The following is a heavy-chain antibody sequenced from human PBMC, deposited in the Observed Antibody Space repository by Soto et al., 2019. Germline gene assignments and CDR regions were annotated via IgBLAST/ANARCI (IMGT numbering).Heavy chain of an antibody. CDR3: ATSYGSGRAVCGS. Sequence: QVQLVQSGAEVKMPGSSVKVSCTASGGTFTSYTFSWVRQVPGQRLEWMGRIIPIVRMADFAKKFQGRVTIKADESTSTVYMKLSSLRSEDTAVYYCATSYGSGRAVCGSWGQGTLVTVS. V-gene: IGHV1-69*02. CDR2: IIPIVRMA. J-gene: IGHJ4*02. CDR1: GGTFTSYT. D-gene: IGHD3-10*01.